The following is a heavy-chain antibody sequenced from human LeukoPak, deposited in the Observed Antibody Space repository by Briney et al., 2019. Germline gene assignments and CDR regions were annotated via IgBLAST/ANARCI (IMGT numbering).Heavy chain of an antibody. D-gene: IGHD3-10*01. CDR2: ISGSGGST. CDR3: AKDRLWFGELLYIFDY. Sequence: GGSLRLSCAASGFTFSSYAMSWVRQAPGKGLEWVSAISGSGGSTYYADSVKGRFTISRDNSKNTLYLQMNSLRAEDTAVYYCAKDRLWFGELLYIFDYWGQGTLVTVSS. J-gene: IGHJ4*02. CDR1: GFTFSSYA. V-gene: IGHV3-23*01.